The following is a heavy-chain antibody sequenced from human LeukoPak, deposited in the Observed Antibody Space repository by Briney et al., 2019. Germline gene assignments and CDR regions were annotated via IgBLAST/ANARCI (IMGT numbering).Heavy chain of an antibody. CDR2: INHSGST. CDR1: GGSFSGYY. V-gene: IGHV4-34*01. D-gene: IGHD5-18*01. Sequence: SETLSLTCAVYGGSFSGYYWSWIRQPPGKGLEWIGEINHSGSTNYNPSLKSRVTISVDTSKNQFSLKLSSVTAADTAVYYRARGLLGYSYGWHLTYYFDYWGQGTLVTVSS. J-gene: IGHJ4*02. CDR3: ARGLLGYSYGWHLTYYFDY.